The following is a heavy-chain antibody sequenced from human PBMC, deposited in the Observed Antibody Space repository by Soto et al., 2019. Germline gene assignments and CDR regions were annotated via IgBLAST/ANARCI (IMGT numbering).Heavy chain of an antibody. CDR2: VSSSGST. CDR1: GGSISSGGYY. J-gene: IGHJ5*02. D-gene: IGHD3-22*01. V-gene: IGHV4-31*03. Sequence: PSETLSLTCTVSGGSISSGGYYWSWIRQHPGKGLEWIGDVSSSGSTNYNPSLKSRLTISVDKSKNHFSLKLTSVTAADTAVYFCARCDYDSTAYYPNWFDPWGQGTQVTVSS. CDR3: ARCDYDSTAYYPNWFDP.